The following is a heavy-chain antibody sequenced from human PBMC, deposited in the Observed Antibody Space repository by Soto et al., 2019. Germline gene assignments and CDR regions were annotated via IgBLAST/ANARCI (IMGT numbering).Heavy chain of an antibody. Sequence: GGSLRLSCAASGFTFSSYAMSWVRQAPGKGLEWVSAISGSGGSTYYADSVKGRFTISRDNSKNTLYLQMNSLRAEDTAVYYCAKSPTLRFLEWLVVGERPSYNWFDPWGQGTLVTVSS. V-gene: IGHV3-23*01. D-gene: IGHD3-3*01. CDR1: GFTFSSYA. J-gene: IGHJ5*02. CDR2: ISGSGGST. CDR3: AKSPTLRFLEWLVVGERPSYNWFDP.